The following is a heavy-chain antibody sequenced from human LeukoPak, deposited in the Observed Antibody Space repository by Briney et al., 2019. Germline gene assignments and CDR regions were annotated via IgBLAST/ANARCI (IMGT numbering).Heavy chain of an antibody. J-gene: IGHJ6*03. CDR3: ARVPPPGYCSSTSCYPDYYMDV. V-gene: IGHV1-69*13. Sequence: ASVKVSCKASGGTFSSYAISWVRQAPGQGLEWMGGIIPIFGTANYAQKFQGRVTITADESTSTAYMELSSLRSEDTAVYYCARVPPPGYCSSTSCYPDYYMDVWGKGTTVTVSS. CDR1: GGTFSSYA. D-gene: IGHD2-2*01. CDR2: IIPIFGTA.